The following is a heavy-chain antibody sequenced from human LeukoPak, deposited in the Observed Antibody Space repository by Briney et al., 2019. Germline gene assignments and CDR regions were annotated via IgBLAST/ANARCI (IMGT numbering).Heavy chain of an antibody. CDR2: IYPSGTT. D-gene: IGHD3-10*01. Sequence: SETLSLTCTVSGGSISSGNYYLNWLRQPAGKGLEWIGRIYPSGTTNYNPSLKSRVTISVDTSKNQFSLKLSSVTAADTAVYYCARTERSTMVRGVSNNWFDPWGQGTLVTVSS. CDR1: GGSISSGNYY. V-gene: IGHV4-61*02. J-gene: IGHJ5*02. CDR3: ARTERSTMVRGVSNNWFDP.